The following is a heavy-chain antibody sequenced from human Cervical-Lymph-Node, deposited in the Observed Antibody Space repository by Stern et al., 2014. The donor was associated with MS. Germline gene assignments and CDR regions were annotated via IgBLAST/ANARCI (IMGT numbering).Heavy chain of an antibody. J-gene: IGHJ5*02. CDR1: GYTFTSLG. V-gene: IGHV1-18*01. D-gene: IGHD5-24*01. Sequence: QVQLVQSGGEVKKPWASVKVSCKASGYTFTSLGISWVRQAPGQGLEWMGWISAYNGTTTYAQKLHGRVTLTTDTSTSTAYMELRSLTSDDTAAYYCASGSLEGFDPWGQGTLVTVSS. CDR2: ISAYNGTT. CDR3: ASGSLEGFDP.